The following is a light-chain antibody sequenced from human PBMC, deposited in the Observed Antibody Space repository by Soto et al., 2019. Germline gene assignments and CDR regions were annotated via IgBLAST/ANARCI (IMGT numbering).Light chain of an antibody. CDR2: GAS. CDR1: HSVGTN. Sequence: EIVMTQSPATLSVSPGERATLSCRASHSVGTNVAWYQHKPGQAPRLLIFGASTRATGIPARVSGSGSGTEFTLTVSSLQSEDFAVYYCQQDSNWPPNTFGQGTKVEIK. V-gene: IGKV3-15*01. J-gene: IGKJ2*01. CDR3: QQDSNWPPNT.